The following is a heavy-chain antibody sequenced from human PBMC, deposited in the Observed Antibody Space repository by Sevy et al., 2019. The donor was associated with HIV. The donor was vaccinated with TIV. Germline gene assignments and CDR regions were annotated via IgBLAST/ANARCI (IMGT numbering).Heavy chain of an antibody. Sequence: GGSLRLSCAGSGFTFSDYYMSWIRQAPGKGLEWISYLSITGTTTYYAHSVKGRFTVSRDNAKNSFYLQMNSLRADDTAVYYCARAPTMISFDYWGQGSLVTVSS. CDR3: ARAPTMISFDY. J-gene: IGHJ4*02. CDR2: LSITGTTT. D-gene: IGHD5-12*01. V-gene: IGHV3-11*01. CDR1: GFTFSDYY.